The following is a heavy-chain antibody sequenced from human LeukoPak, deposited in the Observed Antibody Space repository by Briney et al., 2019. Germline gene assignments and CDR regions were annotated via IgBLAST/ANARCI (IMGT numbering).Heavy chain of an antibody. Sequence: PSETLSLTCAVYGGSFSGYYWGWIRQPPGKGLEWIGSIYYSGSTYYNPSLKSRVTISVDTSKNQFSLKLSSVTAADTAVYYCARVTYSSGWYARLPNAFDIWGQGTMVTVSS. V-gene: IGHV4-34*01. CDR1: GGSFSGYY. CDR2: IYYSGST. CDR3: ARVTYSSGWYARLPNAFDI. D-gene: IGHD6-19*01. J-gene: IGHJ3*02.